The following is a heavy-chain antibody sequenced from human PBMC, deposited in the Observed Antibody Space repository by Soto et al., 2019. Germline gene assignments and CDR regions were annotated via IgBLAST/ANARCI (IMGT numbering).Heavy chain of an antibody. V-gene: IGHV3-23*01. J-gene: IGHJ4*02. CDR1: GFIFSNYV. CDR3: AKEKDTYGDTADFDY. Sequence: PGGSLRLSCAASGFIFSNYVMSWVRQAPGKGLEWVSSISGSGGSTYYADSVKGRFTISRDNSKNTLYLQMNSLRAEDTAVYYCAKEKDTYGDTADFDYWGQGTLVTVSS. CDR2: ISGSGGST. D-gene: IGHD4-17*01.